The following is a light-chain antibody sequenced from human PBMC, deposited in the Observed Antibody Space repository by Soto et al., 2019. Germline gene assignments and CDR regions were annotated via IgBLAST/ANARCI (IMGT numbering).Light chain of an antibody. CDR1: QSVISSY. J-gene: IGKJ1*01. CDR2: GAS. CDR3: QHYASSPGT. Sequence: EIMLTQSPGTLSLSPGEGATLSCRASQSVISSYLAWYQQKPGQAPRLLIYGASSRATGIPDRFSGSGSGTDFSLTISRLEPEDFAVYYCQHYASSPGTFGQGTKVEIK. V-gene: IGKV3-20*01.